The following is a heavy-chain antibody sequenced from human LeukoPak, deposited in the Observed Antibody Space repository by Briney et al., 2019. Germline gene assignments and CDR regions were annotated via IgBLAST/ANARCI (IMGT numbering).Heavy chain of an antibody. CDR1: GFTFSSYA. CDR2: ISGSGGST. CDR3: AKDFFDSSGYSRYYFDY. V-gene: IGHV3-23*01. Sequence: GGSLRLSCAASGFTFSSYAMSWVRQAPGKGLEWVSAISGSGGSTYYADSVKGRFTISRDNSKNTLYLQMNSLRAEDTAVYYCAKDFFDSSGYSRYYFDYWGQGALVTVSS. J-gene: IGHJ4*02. D-gene: IGHD3-22*01.